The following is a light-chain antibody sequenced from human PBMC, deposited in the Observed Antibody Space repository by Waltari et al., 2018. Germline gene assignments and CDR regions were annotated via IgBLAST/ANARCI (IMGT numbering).Light chain of an antibody. J-gene: IGLJ3*02. CDR2: VNSDGTH. Sequence: QLVLTQSPSVSASLGASIKLTCTLSSGPSSNIIAWLQQQPEKGPRYLMKVNSDGTHSKGDEIPDRFSGSSSGAERYLTISNLQSEDEADYYCQTGGHGTWVFGGGTKVTVL. CDR1: SGPSSNI. V-gene: IGLV4-69*01. CDR3: QTGGHGTWV.